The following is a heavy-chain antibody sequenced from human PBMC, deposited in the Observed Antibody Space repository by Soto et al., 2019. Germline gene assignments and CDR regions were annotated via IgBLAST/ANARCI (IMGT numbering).Heavy chain of an antibody. Sequence: ASVKVSCKASGYTFTSYDIYWVRQATGQGLEWMGWLNPNTGNSGYAQKFQGRITVTSDTSINTVHMELSSLRSEDTAVYYCARRAETNGWNGFGADKYYFDFWGQGTLVTVSS. CDR3: ARRAETNGWNGFGADKYYFDF. V-gene: IGHV1-8*01. D-gene: IGHD1-1*01. CDR2: LNPNTGNS. J-gene: IGHJ4*02. CDR1: GYTFTSYD.